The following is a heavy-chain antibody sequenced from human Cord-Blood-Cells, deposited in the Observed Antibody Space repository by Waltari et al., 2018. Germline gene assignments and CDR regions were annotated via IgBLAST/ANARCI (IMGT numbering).Heavy chain of an antibody. J-gene: IGHJ6*02. Sequence: QVQLVQSVAEVKKPGSSVKVSCKASGGTFSSYAISWVRRAPGQGLEWMGGIIPIFGTANYAQKFQGRVTITADESTSTAYMELSSLRSEDTAVYYCARGPSGSYYYYYYGMDVWGQGTTVTVSS. V-gene: IGHV1-69*01. CDR1: GGTFSSYA. CDR3: ARGPSGSYYYYYYGMDV. CDR2: IIPIFGTA. D-gene: IGHD1-26*01.